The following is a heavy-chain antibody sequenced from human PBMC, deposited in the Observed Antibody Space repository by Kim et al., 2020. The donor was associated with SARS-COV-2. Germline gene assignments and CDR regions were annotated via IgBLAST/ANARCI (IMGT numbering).Heavy chain of an antibody. D-gene: IGHD3-3*01. Sequence: SETLSLTCAVYGGSFSGYYWSWIRQPPGKGLEWIGEINHSGSTNYNPSLKSRVTISVDTSKNQFSLKLSSVTAADTAVYYCARVGYYDFWSGYYRGPFDYWGQGTLVTVSS. CDR2: INHSGST. V-gene: IGHV4-34*01. CDR1: GGSFSGYY. CDR3: ARVGYYDFWSGYYRGPFDY. J-gene: IGHJ4*02.